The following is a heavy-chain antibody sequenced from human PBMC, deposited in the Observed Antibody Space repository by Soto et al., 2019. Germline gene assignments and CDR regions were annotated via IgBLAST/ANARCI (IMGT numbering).Heavy chain of an antibody. CDR1: GYTLTSYG. V-gene: IGHV1-18*01. D-gene: IGHD3-22*01. CDR3: ARAVAFYGTRGYPWSTFDI. CDR2: ISAYNGNT. Sequence: QVHLVQSGAEVKKPGASVKVSCKASGYTLTSYGISWVRQAPGQGLQWMGWISAYNGNTNYADKFQGRVTMTTDTSTSTAHMEGRSRRSDDSAVYYCARAVAFYGTRGYPWSTFDIWGQGTMVTGSS. J-gene: IGHJ3*02.